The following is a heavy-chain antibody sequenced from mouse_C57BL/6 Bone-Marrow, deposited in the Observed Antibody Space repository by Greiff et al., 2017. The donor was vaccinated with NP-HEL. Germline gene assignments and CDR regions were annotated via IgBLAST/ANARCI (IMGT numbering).Heavy chain of an antibody. CDR1: GYTFTSYW. V-gene: IGHV1-74*01. J-gene: IGHJ1*03. Sequence: VKLQQPGAELVKPGASVKVSCKASGYTFTSYWMHWVKQRPGQGLEWIGRIHPSDSDTNYNQKFKGKATLTVDKSSSTAYMQLSSLTSEDSAVYYCAIIPPHYYGSSYPWYFDVWGTGTTVTVSS. D-gene: IGHD1-1*01. CDR3: AIIPPHYYGSSYPWYFDV. CDR2: IHPSDSDT.